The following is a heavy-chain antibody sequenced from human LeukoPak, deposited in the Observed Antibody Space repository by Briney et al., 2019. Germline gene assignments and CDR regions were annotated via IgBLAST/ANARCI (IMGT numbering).Heavy chain of an antibody. CDR2: ISYDGSNK. CDR3: ARNLGITGTTGYFDY. D-gene: IGHD1-20*01. J-gene: IGHJ4*02. CDR1: GFTFSSYG. V-gene: IGHV3-30*03. Sequence: AGGSLRLSCAASGFTFSSYGMHWVRQAPGKRLEWVAVISYDGSNKYYADSVKGRFTISRDNSKNTLYLQMNSLRADDTAVYYCARNLGITGTTGYFDYWGQGTLVTVSS.